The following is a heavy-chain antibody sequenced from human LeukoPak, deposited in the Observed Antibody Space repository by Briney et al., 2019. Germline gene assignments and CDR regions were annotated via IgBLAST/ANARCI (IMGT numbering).Heavy chain of an antibody. CDR1: GFTFSDYY. V-gene: IGHV3-11*01. D-gene: IGHD2-21*02. J-gene: IGHJ4*02. CDR3: AKDSGRIVVVTAVFDY. CDR2: ISSSGSTI. Sequence: GGSLRLSCAASGFTFSDYYMSWIRQAPGKGLEWVSYISSSGSTIYYADSVKGRFTISRDNAKNSLYLQMNSLRAEDTALYYCAKDSGRIVVVTAVFDYWGQGTLATVSS.